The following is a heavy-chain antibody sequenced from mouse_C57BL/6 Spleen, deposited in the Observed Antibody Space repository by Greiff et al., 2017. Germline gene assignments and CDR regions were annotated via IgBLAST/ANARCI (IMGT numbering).Heavy chain of an antibody. CDR1: GYTFTDYN. CDR2: INPNNGGT. J-gene: IGHJ1*03. CDR3: ARRDTTVPYWYFDV. D-gene: IGHD1-1*01. Sequence: EVQLQESGPELVKPGASVKIPCKASGYTFTDYNMDWVKQSHGKSLEWIGDINPNNGGTIYNQKFKGKATLTVDKSSSTAYMELRSLTSEDTAVYYCARRDTTVPYWYFDVWGTGTTVTVSS. V-gene: IGHV1-18*01.